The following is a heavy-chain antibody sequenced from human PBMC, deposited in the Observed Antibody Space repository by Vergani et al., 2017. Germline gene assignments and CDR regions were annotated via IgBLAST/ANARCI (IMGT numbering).Heavy chain of an antibody. Sequence: QVQLQESGPGLVKPSQPLSLTCTVSGGSISSGSYYWSWIRQPAGKGLEWIGRIYTSGSTNYNPSLKSRVTISVDTSKNQFSLKLSSVTAADTAVYYCARRTWEDAFDIWGQGTMVTVSS. J-gene: IGHJ3*02. CDR3: ARRTWEDAFDI. D-gene: IGHD1-26*01. CDR1: GGSISSGSYY. V-gene: IGHV4-61*02. CDR2: IYTSGST.